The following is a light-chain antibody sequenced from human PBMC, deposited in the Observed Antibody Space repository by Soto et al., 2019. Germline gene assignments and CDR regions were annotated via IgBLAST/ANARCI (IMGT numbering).Light chain of an antibody. CDR3: QQYGSSSWT. CDR2: GAS. Sequence: EIVLTQSPRTLSLSPGDRGTLSCKSSQSVSSSYLAWYQQKPGPAPRVLIYGASSRATGSPDRFSGSGAGTDFTLTSSRLEPEAFAVYYCQQYGSSSWTFGQGTKVDI. J-gene: IGKJ1*01. V-gene: IGKV3-20*01. CDR1: QSVSSSY.